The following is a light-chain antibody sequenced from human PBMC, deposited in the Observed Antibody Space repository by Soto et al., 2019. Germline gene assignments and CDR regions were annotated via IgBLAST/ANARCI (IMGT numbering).Light chain of an antibody. J-gene: IGKJ1*01. CDR2: GAS. CDR1: QSVGSN. CDR3: QQYNNWPPDRT. V-gene: IGKV3-15*01. Sequence: EIVMTQSPATLSVSPGERATLSCRASQSVGSNLVWYQQKPGQAPRLLIYGASTRATGIPARFSGSGSGTEFTLNISSLQSEDFAIYFCQQYNNWPPDRTFGQGTKVEIK.